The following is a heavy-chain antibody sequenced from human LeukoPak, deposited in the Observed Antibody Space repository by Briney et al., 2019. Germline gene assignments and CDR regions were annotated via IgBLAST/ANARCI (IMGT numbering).Heavy chain of an antibody. CDR2: ISGSGAST. J-gene: IGHJ4*02. D-gene: IGHD5-18*01. V-gene: IGHV3-23*01. CDR3: AKGVDTAMVPDY. CDR1: GFTFSTYA. Sequence: GGSLRLSCAGSGFTFSTYAMSWVRQAPGKGLEWVSAISGSGASTYYADSAKGRFTISRDNSKNTLYLQMNSLRAEDTAVYYCAKGVDTAMVPDYWGQGTLVTVSS.